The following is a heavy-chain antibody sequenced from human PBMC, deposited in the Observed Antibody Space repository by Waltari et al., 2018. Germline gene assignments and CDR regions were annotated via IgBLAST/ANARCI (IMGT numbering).Heavy chain of an antibody. CDR1: GYTFTEYY. CDR2: VDPEDGET. V-gene: IGHV1-69-2*01. CDR3: ATKMSDQWLRE. J-gene: IGHJ1*01. Sequence: EVHLVQSGAEVKRPGATVKISCKASGYTFTEYYLHWVRQAPGKGLEWMGHVDPEDGETEISDKFQGRVAMTADTSTETAYIEVRSLTSDDMAVYYCATKMSDQWLREWGQGTPVTVSS. D-gene: IGHD6-19*01.